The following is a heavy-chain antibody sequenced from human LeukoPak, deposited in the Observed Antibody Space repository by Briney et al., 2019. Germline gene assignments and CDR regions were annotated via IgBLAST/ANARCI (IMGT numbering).Heavy chain of an antibody. J-gene: IGHJ5*02. CDR3: ARDRGSSGWSWFDP. CDR2: INPNSGGT. CDR1: RYTFIDYY. Sequence: ASVKVSCKASRYTFIDYYIHWVRQAPGQGLEWMGWINPNSGGTNYAQKFQGRVTMTRDTSISTAYMELSRLRSDDTAVYYCARDRGSSGWSWFDPWGQGTLVTVSS. D-gene: IGHD6-19*01. V-gene: IGHV1-2*02.